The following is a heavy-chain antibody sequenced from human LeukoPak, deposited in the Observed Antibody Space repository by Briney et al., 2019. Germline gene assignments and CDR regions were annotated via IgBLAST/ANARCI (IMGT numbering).Heavy chain of an antibody. CDR1: GFTLSRYW. CDR3: ARDQTRTVPLRLIDY. CDR2: IKQDGSEK. Sequence: PGGSLRLSCAASGFTLSRYWMSWVRQAPGKGLEWVANIKQDGSEKYYVDSVKGRFTISRDNAKNSLYLQMNSLRAEDTAVYYCARDQTRTVPLRLIDYWGQGTLVTVSS. J-gene: IGHJ4*02. V-gene: IGHV3-7*01. D-gene: IGHD4-17*01.